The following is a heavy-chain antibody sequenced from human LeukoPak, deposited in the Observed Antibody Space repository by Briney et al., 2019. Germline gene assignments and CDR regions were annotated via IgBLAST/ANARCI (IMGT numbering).Heavy chain of an antibody. CDR2: IYYSRTT. J-gene: IGHJ4*02. CDR1: GGSISSSSYS. Sequence: PSKTLSLTCTVSGGSISSSSYSWGWIRQPPGKGLEWVGSIYYSRTTYYNPSLKSRATISVDTSKIQFTLKLSSVAATDTAVYFCARLRFDFWSGYTHPYFDYWGQGTLVTVSS. D-gene: IGHD3-3*01. V-gene: IGHV4-39*01. CDR3: ARLRFDFWSGYTHPYFDY.